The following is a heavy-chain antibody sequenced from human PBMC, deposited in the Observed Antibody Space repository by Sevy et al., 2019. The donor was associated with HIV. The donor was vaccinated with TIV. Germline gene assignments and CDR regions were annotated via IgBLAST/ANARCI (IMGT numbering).Heavy chain of an antibody. CDR1: GFTFSNYA. J-gene: IGHJ4*02. CDR2: IWSDGAYQ. CDR3: ARGGYYYDNAAYYALDS. Sequence: GGSLRLSCAATGFTFSNYAMHWVRQAPGKGMEWVAIIWSDGAYQYHGDSVKGRFTISRDNSKNTLYLQMNNVRVEDTAVYYCARGGYYYDNAAYYALDSWGRGTLVTVSS. V-gene: IGHV3-33*01. D-gene: IGHD3-22*01.